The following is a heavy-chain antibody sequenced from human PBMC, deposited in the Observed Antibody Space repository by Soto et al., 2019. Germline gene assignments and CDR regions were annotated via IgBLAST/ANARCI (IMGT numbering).Heavy chain of an antibody. CDR1: GFTFSRYW. CDR2: IKQDGSEK. CDR3: ARIRSGNFDY. D-gene: IGHD3-10*01. V-gene: IGHV3-7*01. Sequence: PGGSLRLSCAASGFTFSRYWMSWVRQAQGKGLEWVANIKQDGSEKYYVDSVKGRFTISRDNAKNSLYLQMNSLRAADTGVYYCARIRSGNFDYWGQGTLVTVSS. J-gene: IGHJ4*02.